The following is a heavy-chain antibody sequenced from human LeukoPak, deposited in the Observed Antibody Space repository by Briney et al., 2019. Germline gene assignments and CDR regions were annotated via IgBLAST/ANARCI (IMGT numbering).Heavy chain of an antibody. J-gene: IGHJ3*02. D-gene: IGHD3-10*01. CDR1: GYTFTSYG. Sequence: ASLKVSCQASGYTFTSYGISWVRQAPGQGLEWMGWISAYNGNTNYAQKLQGRVTMTTDTSTSTAYMVLRSLRSDDTAVYYCARDVASSYYYGSGSPLGDDAFDIWGQGTMVTVSS. V-gene: IGHV1-18*01. CDR3: ARDVASSYYYGSGSPLGDDAFDI. CDR2: ISAYNGNT.